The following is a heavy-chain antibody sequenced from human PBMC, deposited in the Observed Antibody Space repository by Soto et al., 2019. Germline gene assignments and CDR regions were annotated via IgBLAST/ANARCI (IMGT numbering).Heavy chain of an antibody. J-gene: IGHJ6*02. V-gene: IGHV1-46*01. Sequence: GASVKVSCKASGYSFTSYYMHWVRQAPGQGLEWMGIINPSGGSTSYAQKLQGRVTMTRDTSTSTVYMELSSLRSEDTAVYYCARDDEYSSSGGGDGMDVWGQGTTVTVSS. D-gene: IGHD6-6*01. CDR2: INPSGGST. CDR1: GYSFTSYY. CDR3: ARDDEYSSSGGGDGMDV.